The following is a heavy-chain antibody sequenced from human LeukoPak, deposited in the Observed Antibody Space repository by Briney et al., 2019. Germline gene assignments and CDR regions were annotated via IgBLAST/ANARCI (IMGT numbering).Heavy chain of an antibody. J-gene: IGHJ4*02. D-gene: IGHD6-19*01. V-gene: IGHV4-38-2*01. CDR1: GYSISSGYY. CDR3: AIAVARTIDY. Sequence: SETLSLTCAVSGYSISSGYYWGCIRQPPGKGLEWIGSIYHSGSTYYNPSLKSRVTISVDTSKNQFSLQLSSVTAADTAVYYCAIAVARTIDYWGQGTLATVSS. CDR2: IYHSGST.